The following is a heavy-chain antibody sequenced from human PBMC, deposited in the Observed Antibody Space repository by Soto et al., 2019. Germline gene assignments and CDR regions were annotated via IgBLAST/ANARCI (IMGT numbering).Heavy chain of an antibody. CDR1: GYTFTSYA. CDR2: INAGNGNT. J-gene: IGHJ5*02. Sequence: GASVKVSCKASGYTFTSYAMHWVRQAPGQRLEWMGWINAGNGNTKYSQKFQGRVTITRDTSASTAYMELSSLRSEDTAVYYCARVPVVYYDFWSGPVNPLKTGWFDPWGQGTLVTVSS. V-gene: IGHV1-3*01. CDR3: ARVPVVYYDFWSGPVNPLKTGWFDP. D-gene: IGHD3-3*01.